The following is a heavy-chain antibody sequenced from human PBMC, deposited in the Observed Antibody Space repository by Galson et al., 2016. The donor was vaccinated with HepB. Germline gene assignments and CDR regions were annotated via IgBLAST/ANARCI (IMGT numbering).Heavy chain of an antibody. D-gene: IGHD5/OR15-5a*01. Sequence: SLRLSCAVSGFTFRNEWMSWVRQTPGKGLEWVATMNQDGSVKSYVDSVRGRFTISRDNAKDTLFLQMDNLRAEDTAIFYCVRSVSRSVDYWGQGTLVTVSS. CDR1: GFTFRNEW. J-gene: IGHJ4*02. CDR2: MNQDGSVK. CDR3: VRSVSRSVDY. V-gene: IGHV3-7*03.